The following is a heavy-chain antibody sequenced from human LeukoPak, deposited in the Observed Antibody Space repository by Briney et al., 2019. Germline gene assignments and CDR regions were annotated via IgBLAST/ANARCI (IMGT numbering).Heavy chain of an antibody. V-gene: IGHV3-23*01. CDR1: GFTFSSYG. CDR3: TTDYYYMDV. CDR2: ISGSGGST. Sequence: GGSLRLSCAASGFTFSSYGMSWVRQAPGKGLEWVSAISGSGGSTYYADSVKGRSTISRDNSKNTLYLQMNSLKTEDTAVYYCTTDYYYMDVWGKGTTVTISS. J-gene: IGHJ6*03.